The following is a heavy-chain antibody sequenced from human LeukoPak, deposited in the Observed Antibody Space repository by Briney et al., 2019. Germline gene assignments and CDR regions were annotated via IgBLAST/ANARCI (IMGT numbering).Heavy chain of an antibody. J-gene: IGHJ5*02. Sequence: PGGSLRLSCAASGFTFSNCAMSWVRQAPGKGLQWVAIMYAGGTTDYSESVRGRFYISRDTSNNTLSLQMNSLRAEDTAVYYCARGSGSGWPLDRWGQGTLVTVSS. V-gene: IGHV3-23*03. CDR2: MYAGGTT. CDR3: ARGSGSGWPLDR. CDR1: GFTFSNCA. D-gene: IGHD6-19*01.